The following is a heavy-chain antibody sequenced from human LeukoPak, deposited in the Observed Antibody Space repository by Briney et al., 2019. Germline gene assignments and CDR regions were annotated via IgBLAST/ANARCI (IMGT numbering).Heavy chain of an antibody. CDR3: ARDIVVVPAAELYYYYYMDV. CDR1: GYTFTGYY. V-gene: IGHV1-2*02. Sequence: ASVKVSCKASGYTFTGYYMHWVRQAPGQGLEWMGWINPNSGGTNYAQKFQGRVTMTRDTSISTAYMELSRLRSDDTAVYYCARDIVVVPAAELYYYYYMDVWGQGTLVTVSS. D-gene: IGHD2-2*01. CDR2: INPNSGGT. J-gene: IGHJ6*03.